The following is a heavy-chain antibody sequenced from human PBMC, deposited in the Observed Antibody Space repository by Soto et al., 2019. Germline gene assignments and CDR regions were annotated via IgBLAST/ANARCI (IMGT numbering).Heavy chain of an antibody. V-gene: IGHV3-23*01. CDR2: IIVIGGNT. D-gene: IGHD3-10*01. CDR1: GFTFSSYA. Sequence: PSCAASGFTFSSYAMSCVRQSPGKWLELVSAIIVIGGNTYYSDPLKCRFSISRYNSKNTLYLQINILRFEDTAVYYFARPEKINSSGNGPDYWGQGTLVTVSS. CDR3: ARPEKINSSGNGPDY. J-gene: IGHJ4*02.